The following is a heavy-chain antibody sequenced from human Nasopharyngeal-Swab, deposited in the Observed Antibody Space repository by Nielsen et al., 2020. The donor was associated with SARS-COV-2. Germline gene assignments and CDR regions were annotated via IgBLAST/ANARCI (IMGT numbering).Heavy chain of an antibody. Sequence: GGALRLSCAASGMAFSSYGMHWVRQAAGKGLEWVTVISHDGGNEYYADSVKGRFTISRDNSKNALYLQMNSLRPEDTATYYCAKDSGSGWFSFFDHWGRGTVVTVSS. D-gene: IGHD6-19*01. CDR1: GMAFSSYG. V-gene: IGHV3-30*18. CDR2: ISHDGGNE. CDR3: AKDSGSGWFSFFDH. J-gene: IGHJ4*02.